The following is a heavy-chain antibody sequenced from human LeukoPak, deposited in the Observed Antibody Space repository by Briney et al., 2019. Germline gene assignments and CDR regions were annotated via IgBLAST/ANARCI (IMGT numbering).Heavy chain of an antibody. D-gene: IGHD3-10*01. Sequence: GGSLRLSCAASGFTFSSYWMHWVRQAPGKGLVWVSRINSDGSSTSYADSVKGRFTISRDNAKNTLYLQMNSLRAEDTAVYYCARPSRVRGVPYYFDYWGQGTLSPSPQ. CDR1: GFTFSSYW. CDR2: INSDGSST. CDR3: ARPSRVRGVPYYFDY. J-gene: IGHJ4*02. V-gene: IGHV3-74*01.